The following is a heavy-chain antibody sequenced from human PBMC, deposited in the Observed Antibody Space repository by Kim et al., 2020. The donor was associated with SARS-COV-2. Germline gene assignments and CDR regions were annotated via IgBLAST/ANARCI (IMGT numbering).Heavy chain of an antibody. Sequence: TKYNPALKSRVTISVDKSKDHSSLSLTSVTAADTAVYYCARNYWPYYMDVWGTGTTVTVS. V-gene: IGHV4-4*02. CDR3: ARNYWPYYMDV. J-gene: IGHJ6*03. D-gene: IGHD2-8*02. CDR2: T.